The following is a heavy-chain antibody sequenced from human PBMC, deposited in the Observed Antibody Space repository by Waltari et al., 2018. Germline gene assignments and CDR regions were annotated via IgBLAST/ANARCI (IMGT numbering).Heavy chain of an antibody. Sequence: EVQLLGFGGGLVQPGGSLRLSCTVSGLAFNSSARIWVRPAPGKGLECVSTIVGTGGTTYYADSVKGRFTISRDNSRNTLYLQINSLRAEDTAVYFCATAGRIAPPRSRYFDNWGQGTLVSVSS. D-gene: IGHD6-13*01. J-gene: IGHJ4*02. CDR3: ATAGRIAPPRSRYFDN. V-gene: IGHV3-23*01. CDR1: GLAFNSSA. CDR2: IVGTGGTT.